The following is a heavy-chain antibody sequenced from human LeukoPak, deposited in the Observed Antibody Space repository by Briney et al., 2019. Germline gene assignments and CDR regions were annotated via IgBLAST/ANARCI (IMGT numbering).Heavy chain of an antibody. CDR3: ARGQYHLLYWYFDL. CDR1: GGSISSYY. D-gene: IGHD2-2*01. Sequence: SETLSLTCTVSGGSISSYYWSWIRQPAGKGLEWIGRIYSSGSTNYNPSLKSRVTMSVDTSKNQFSLKLSSVTAADTAVYYCARGQYHLLYWYFDLWGRGTLVTISS. J-gene: IGHJ2*01. V-gene: IGHV4-4*07. CDR2: IYSSGST.